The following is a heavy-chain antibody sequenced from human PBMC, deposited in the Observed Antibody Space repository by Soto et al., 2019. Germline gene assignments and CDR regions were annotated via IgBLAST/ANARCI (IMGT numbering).Heavy chain of an antibody. Sequence: EVQLVESGGGLVQPGRSLRLSCAASGFIFADYAMHWVRQTPGKGLEWVSGITWNGVAMGYADSVKGRFTISRDDAKNSLYLQMNSLRPEDTALYYCAKSFLARRHLYPDMDVWGKGTTVTVSS. CDR2: ITWNGVAM. D-gene: IGHD1-1*01. CDR3: AKSFLARRHLYPDMDV. CDR1: GFIFADYA. V-gene: IGHV3-9*01. J-gene: IGHJ6*03.